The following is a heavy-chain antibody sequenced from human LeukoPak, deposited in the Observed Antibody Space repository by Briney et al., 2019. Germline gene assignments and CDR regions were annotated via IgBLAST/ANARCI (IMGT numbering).Heavy chain of an antibody. Sequence: PGGSLRLSCAASGFTFSSYSMNWVRQAPGKGLEWVSSISSSSYIYYADSVKGRFTISRDNAKNSLYLQMNSLRAEDTAVYYCAKMVGLYNWFDPWGQGTLVTVSS. V-gene: IGHV3-21*01. CDR1: GFTFSSYS. CDR3: AKMVGLYNWFDP. J-gene: IGHJ5*02. CDR2: ISSSSYI. D-gene: IGHD2-15*01.